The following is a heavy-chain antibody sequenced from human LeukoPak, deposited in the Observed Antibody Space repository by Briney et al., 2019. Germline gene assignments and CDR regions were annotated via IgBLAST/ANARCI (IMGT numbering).Heavy chain of an antibody. J-gene: IGHJ6*03. V-gene: IGHV2-70*17. CDR3: ARTRIDYYYMDL. CDR1: GFSLSTNGMC. Sequence: ESGPTLVKPTQTLTLTCTLSGFSLSTNGMCVSWIRQSPGMALEWLARTDWDDDKFFSTSLKTRLTISKDTSKNQVVLTMTNMDPVDTATYYCARTRIDYYYMDLWGKGTTVTVSS. CDR2: TDWDDDK. D-gene: IGHD1-26*01.